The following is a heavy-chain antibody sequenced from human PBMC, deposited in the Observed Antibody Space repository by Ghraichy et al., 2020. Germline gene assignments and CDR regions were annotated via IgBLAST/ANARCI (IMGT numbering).Heavy chain of an antibody. V-gene: IGHV3-74*01. J-gene: IGHJ1*01. D-gene: IGHD1-26*01. Sequence: GGSLRLSCEASGFTVTNYWMHWVRQAPGKGLVWVSRINSDGSSTSYADSVKGRFTISRDNAKNTLYLQMNSLRAEDTAVYYCARAGRSTSEYFQHWGQGTLVTVSS. CDR2: INSDGSST. CDR1: GFTVTNYW. CDR3: ARAGRSTSEYFQH.